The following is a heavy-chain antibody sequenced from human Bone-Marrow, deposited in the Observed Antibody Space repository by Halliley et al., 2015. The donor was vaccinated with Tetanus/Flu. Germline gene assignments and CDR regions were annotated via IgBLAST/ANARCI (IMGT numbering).Heavy chain of an antibody. J-gene: IGHJ4*02. CDR1: GFTFSTYA. Sequence: AASGFTFSTYAMSWVRQAPGKGLEWVSSIIDTGGSTFYADSVKGRFTISRDNSKNTLYLQMNSLRAHDTAIYFCAKDLSCSGGSCYERPADYWGQGTLVTVSS. V-gene: IGHV3-23*01. CDR2: IIDTGGST. CDR3: AKDLSCSGGSCYERPADY. D-gene: IGHD2-15*01.